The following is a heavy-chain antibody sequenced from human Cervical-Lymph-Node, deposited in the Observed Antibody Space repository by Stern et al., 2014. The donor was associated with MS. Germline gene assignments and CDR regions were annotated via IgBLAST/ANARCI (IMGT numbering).Heavy chain of an antibody. Sequence: QVQLVQSGAEVKKPGASVKVSCKASDSTFTSYTFTWVRQAPGQGLEWVGWISAYNGNTTYAQRLKGRVNLTTDTSTRTACMELRSLRSDDSAVYFCAISGSPLYHYSVDVWGQGTTVTVSS. J-gene: IGHJ6*02. V-gene: IGHV1-18*04. CDR1: DSTFTSYT. CDR2: ISAYNGNT. CDR3: AISGSPLYHYSVDV. D-gene: IGHD5-12*01.